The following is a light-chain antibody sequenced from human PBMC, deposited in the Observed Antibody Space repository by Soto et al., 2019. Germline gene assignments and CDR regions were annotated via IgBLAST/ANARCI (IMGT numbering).Light chain of an antibody. CDR1: QSVSSS. CDR2: VAS. Sequence: EIVLTQSPGTLSLSPGEGATLSCRASQSVSSSLAWYQQKRGQAPRLLIHVASSRATGIPDRFSGSGSGTDFTLTISRLEPEDIAVYYCQQYGGSPRTFGQGTKVEVK. V-gene: IGKV3-20*01. J-gene: IGKJ1*01. CDR3: QQYGGSPRT.